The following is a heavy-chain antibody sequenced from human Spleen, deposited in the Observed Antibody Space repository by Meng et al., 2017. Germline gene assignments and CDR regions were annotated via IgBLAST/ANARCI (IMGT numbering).Heavy chain of an antibody. CDR3: ARYCSKGLCYLPYYYYGMDV. CDR2: IIPNRGDT. V-gene: IGHV1-2*06. D-gene: IGHD2-8*01. J-gene: IGHJ6*02. CDR1: GYPFTAYY. Sequence: VQVVQAGAEVKEPGASVKVSCKPSGYPFTAYYIHWVRQAPGQGLEWMGHIIPNRGDTLYAPKFQGRVSMTADTSIGTAYMELRSLRSDDTAVYYCARYCSKGLCYLPYYYYGMDVWGQGTTVTVSS.